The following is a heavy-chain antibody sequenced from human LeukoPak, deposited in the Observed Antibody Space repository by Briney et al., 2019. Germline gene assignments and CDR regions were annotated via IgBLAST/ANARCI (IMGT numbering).Heavy chain of an antibody. V-gene: IGHV4-31*03. CDR3: ARVPLYDILTGYYPYYFDY. D-gene: IGHD3-9*01. Sequence: SETVSLTCTVSGGSISSGGYYWSWIRQHPGKGLEWIGYVYYSGSTYYNPSLKSRVTISVDTSKNQFSLKLSSVTAADTAVYYCARVPLYDILTGYYPYYFDYWGQGTLVTVSS. CDR1: GGSISSGGYY. J-gene: IGHJ4*02. CDR2: VYYSGST.